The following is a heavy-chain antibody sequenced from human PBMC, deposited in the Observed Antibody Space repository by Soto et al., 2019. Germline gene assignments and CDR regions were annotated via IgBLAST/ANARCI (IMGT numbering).Heavy chain of an antibody. CDR2: IKQDGSEK. CDR1: GFTFSSYS. D-gene: IGHD2-2*01. CDR3: ARTPYCSSTSCYVGVFFDY. J-gene: IGHJ4*02. V-gene: IGHV3-7*02. Sequence: GGSLRLSCAASGFTFSSYSMSWVRQAPGKGLEKMANIKQDGSEKYYVDSVKGRFTISRDNAKNSLYLQMNSLRAEDTAVYYCARTPYCSSTSCYVGVFFDYWGQENLVTVSS.